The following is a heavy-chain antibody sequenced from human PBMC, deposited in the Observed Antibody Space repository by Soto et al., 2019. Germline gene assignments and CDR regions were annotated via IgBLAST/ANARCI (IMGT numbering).Heavy chain of an antibody. V-gene: IGHV3-21*01. Sequence: EVQVVESGGGLVRPGGSLRLSCNFTFSMYSMSSVRQAPGKGLEWVASISSGSAYIKYADSVKGRFSISRDNAKNSVSLQMNSLRAEDTAMYYCTRDQGGSYDNWFDPWGRGTLVTVSS. CDR1: TFSMYS. CDR2: ISSGSAYI. J-gene: IGHJ5*02. CDR3: TRDQGGSYDNWFDP. D-gene: IGHD1-26*01.